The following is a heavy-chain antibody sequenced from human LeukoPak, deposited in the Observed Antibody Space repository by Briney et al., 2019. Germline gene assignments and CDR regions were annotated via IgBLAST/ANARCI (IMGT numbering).Heavy chain of an antibody. CDR3: ARDRYTAHYDSSGYLDY. V-gene: IGHV1-2*02. D-gene: IGHD3-22*01. Sequence: ASVKVSCKASGYTFTGYYMHWVRQAPGQGLEWMGWINPNSGGTNYAQKFQGRVTMTRDTSISTAYMELSRLRSDDTAVYYCARDRYTAHYDSSGYLDYWGQGTLVTVSS. CDR1: GYTFTGYY. J-gene: IGHJ4*02. CDR2: INPNSGGT.